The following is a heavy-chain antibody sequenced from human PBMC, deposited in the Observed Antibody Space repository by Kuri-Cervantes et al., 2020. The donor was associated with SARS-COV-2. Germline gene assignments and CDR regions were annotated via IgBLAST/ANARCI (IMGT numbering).Heavy chain of an antibody. CDR3: ARSLLWFGDLVDY. J-gene: IGHJ4*02. V-gene: IGHV3-30*16. D-gene: IGHD3-10*01. CDR1: GYTFTSYY. CDR2: ISYDGSNK. Sequence: SCKASGYTFTSYYMHWVRQAPGQGLEWVAVISYDGSNKYYADSVKGRFTISRDNSKNTLYLQMNSLRAEDTAVYYCARSLLWFGDLVDYWGQGTLVTVSS.